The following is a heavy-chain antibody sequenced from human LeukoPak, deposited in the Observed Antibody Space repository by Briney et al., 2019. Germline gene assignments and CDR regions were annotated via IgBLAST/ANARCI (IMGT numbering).Heavy chain of an antibody. J-gene: IGHJ5*02. V-gene: IGHV4-59*01. CDR2: ISYSGST. CDR1: GGSISSYY. Sequence: SETLSLTCTVSGGSISSYYWSWIRQPTGKGLEWIACISYSGSTKYNPSLKSRVTISVDTSKNQLSLKLSSVTAADTAVYYCAREPGFDSSGYLNWFDPWGQGTLVTVSS. D-gene: IGHD3-22*01. CDR3: AREPGFDSSGYLNWFDP.